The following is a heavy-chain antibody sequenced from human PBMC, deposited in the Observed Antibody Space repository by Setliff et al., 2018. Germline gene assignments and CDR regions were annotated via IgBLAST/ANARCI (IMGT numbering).Heavy chain of an antibody. CDR2: ISAYNGNT. Sequence: ASVKVSCKASGYTFTSYGISWVRQAPGQGLEWMGWISAYNGNTNYAQKLQGRVTMTTDTSTSTAYMELMSLRSDDTAVYYCARLPLPAAWELLDIRYYYYYMDVWGKGTTVTVSS. J-gene: IGHJ6*03. D-gene: IGHD1-26*01. V-gene: IGHV1-18*01. CDR3: ARLPLPAAWELLDIRYYYYYMDV. CDR1: GYTFTSYG.